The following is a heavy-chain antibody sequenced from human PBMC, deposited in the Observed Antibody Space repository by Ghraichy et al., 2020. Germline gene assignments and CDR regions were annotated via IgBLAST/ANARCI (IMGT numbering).Heavy chain of an antibody. V-gene: IGHV4-59*08. CDR1: GGSISSYY. Sequence: SETLSLTCTVSGGSISSYYWSWIRQPPGKGLEWIGYIYYSGSTNYNPSLKSRVTISVDTSKNQFSLKLSSVTAADTAVYYCARQAYYYYYMDVCGKGTTVTVSS. CDR2: IYYSGST. J-gene: IGHJ6*03. CDR3: ARQAYYYYYMDV.